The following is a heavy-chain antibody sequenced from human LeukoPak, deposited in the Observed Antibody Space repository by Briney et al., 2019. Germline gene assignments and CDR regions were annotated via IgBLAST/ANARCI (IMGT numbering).Heavy chain of an antibody. J-gene: IGHJ5*02. V-gene: IGHV3-74*01. CDR2: INSDGINT. CDR1: GFTFSTFA. CDR3: ARDLGQYYDTSDNWFDP. D-gene: IGHD3-22*01. Sequence: GGSLRLSCAASGFTFSTFAMHWVRLSPGKGLVWVSRINSDGINTSYADSVKGRFTISRDNAKNTLNLQMNSLRAEDTAVYYCARDLGQYYDTSDNWFDPWGQGTLVTVSS.